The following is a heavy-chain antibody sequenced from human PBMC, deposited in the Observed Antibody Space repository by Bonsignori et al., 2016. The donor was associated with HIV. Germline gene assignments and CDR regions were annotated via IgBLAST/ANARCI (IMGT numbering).Heavy chain of an antibody. Sequence: WIRQPPGKGLEWVSSISSSSSYIYYADSVKGRFTISRDNAKNSLYLQMNSLRAEDTAVYYCARAGPSSGWEEIDYWGQGTLVTVSS. V-gene: IGHV3-21*01. J-gene: IGHJ4*02. D-gene: IGHD6-19*01. CDR2: ISSSSSYI. CDR3: ARAGPSSGWEEIDY.